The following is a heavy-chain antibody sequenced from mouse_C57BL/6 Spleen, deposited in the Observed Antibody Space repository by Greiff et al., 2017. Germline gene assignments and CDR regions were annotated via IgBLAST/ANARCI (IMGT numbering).Heavy chain of an antibody. CDR1: GYSFTGYY. V-gene: IGHV1-42*01. J-gene: IGHJ1*03. Sequence: VQLKESGPELVKPGASVKISCKASGYSFTGYYMNWVKQSPEKSLEWIGEINPSTGGTTYNQKFKAKATLTVDKSSSTAYMQLKSLTSEDSAVYYCAMRLRLYFDVWGTGTTVTVSS. D-gene: IGHD2-4*01. CDR2: INPSTGGT. CDR3: AMRLRLYFDV.